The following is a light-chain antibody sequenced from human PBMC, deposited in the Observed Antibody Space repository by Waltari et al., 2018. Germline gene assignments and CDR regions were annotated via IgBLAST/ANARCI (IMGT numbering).Light chain of an antibody. CDR1: SGSVAANNC. V-gene: IGLV8-61*01. Sequence: QTVVTQAPSFSVSPGGTVTPTCGLTSGSVAANNCPSWYQQTPGQAPRTLVYNTNVRSSVVPGRFSGSILGNKAVLTSTGAQADDDSDYHCFLYWGDGIWVFGGGTKLTVL. J-gene: IGLJ3*02. CDR3: FLYWGDGIWV. CDR2: NTN.